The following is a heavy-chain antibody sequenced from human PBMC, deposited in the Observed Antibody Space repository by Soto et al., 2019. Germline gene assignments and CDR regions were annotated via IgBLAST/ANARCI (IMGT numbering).Heavy chain of an antibody. V-gene: IGHV3-23*01. J-gene: IGHJ4*02. Sequence: GGSLRLSCAASGFTFTNYAMYWVRQAPGKGLEWVSPITGGGGGSTNYADSVKGRSTISRDNSKNALYMKMNSLRAEDTAVYYCAKQPASIRTYGDWGQGAVVTLAS. CDR2: ITGGGGGST. CDR3: AKQPASIRTYGD. CDR1: GFTFTNYA. D-gene: IGHD2-2*01.